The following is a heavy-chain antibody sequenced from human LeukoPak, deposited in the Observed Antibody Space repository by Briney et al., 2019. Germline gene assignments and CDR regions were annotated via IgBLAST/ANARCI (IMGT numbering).Heavy chain of an antibody. J-gene: IGHJ4*02. Sequence: GGSLRLSCAASGFTFSSYWMHWVRQAPGKGLVWVSRINSDGSSTSYADSVKGRFTISRDNAKNTLYLQMNSLRAEDTAVYYCARSHFSGWYKGGYFDYWGQGTLVTVSS. CDR3: ARSHFSGWYKGGYFDY. CDR2: INSDGSST. V-gene: IGHV3-74*01. CDR1: GFTFSSYW. D-gene: IGHD6-19*01.